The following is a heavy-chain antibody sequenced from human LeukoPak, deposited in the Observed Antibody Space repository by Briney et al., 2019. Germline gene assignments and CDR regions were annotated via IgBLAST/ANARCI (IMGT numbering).Heavy chain of an antibody. D-gene: IGHD5-12*01. Sequence: GGSLRLSCAASGFTFSSYGMHWVRQAPGKGLEWVAFIRYDGSNKYYADSVKGRFTISRDNSKDTLYLQINSLRAEDTAVYYCARDKNRGYSGYDWGGYYFDYWGQGTLVTVSS. V-gene: IGHV3-30*02. J-gene: IGHJ4*02. CDR3: ARDKNRGYSGYDWGGYYFDY. CDR2: IRYDGSNK. CDR1: GFTFSSYG.